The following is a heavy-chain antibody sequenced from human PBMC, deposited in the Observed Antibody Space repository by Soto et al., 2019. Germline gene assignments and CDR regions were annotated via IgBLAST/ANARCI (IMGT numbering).Heavy chain of an antibody. CDR1: GFTFSSYW. CDR2: INSDGSST. V-gene: IGHV3-74*01. CDR3: ARDAPTVYEGVYFDY. D-gene: IGHD3-3*01. Sequence: GGSLRLSCAASGFTFSSYWLHWVRQAPGKGLVWVSRINSDGSSTSYADSVKGRFTISRDNAKNTLYLQMNSLRAEDTAVYYCARDAPTVYEGVYFDYWGQGTLVTVSS. J-gene: IGHJ4*02.